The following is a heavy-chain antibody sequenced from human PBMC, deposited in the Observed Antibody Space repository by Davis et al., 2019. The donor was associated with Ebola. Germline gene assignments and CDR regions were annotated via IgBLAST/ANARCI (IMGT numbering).Heavy chain of an antibody. J-gene: IGHJ4*02. CDR1: GFNFSSSW. D-gene: IGHD2-15*01. V-gene: IGHV3-7*01. Sequence: GGSLRLSCAASGFNFSSSWMSWVRQAPGKGLEWVANIKQDGSEKYYVDSVKGRFTISRDNAKNSLDLQMDSLRVEDTAFYYCVRSTPLLDWGQGTLVTVSS. CDR3: VRSTPLLD. CDR2: IKQDGSEK.